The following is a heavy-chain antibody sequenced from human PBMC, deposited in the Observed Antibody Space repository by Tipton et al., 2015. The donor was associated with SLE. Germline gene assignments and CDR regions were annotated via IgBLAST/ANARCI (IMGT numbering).Heavy chain of an antibody. D-gene: IGHD5-18*01. CDR2: INWNGGST. CDR3: AKVDRTNMVTSFDY. V-gene: IGHV3-20*04. J-gene: IGHJ4*02. CDR1: GFTFSSYS. Sequence: SLRLSCAASGFTFSSYSMNWVRQAPGKRLEWVSGINWNGGSTRYGDSVKGRFTISRDNAKNSLYLQMNSLRAEDTAVYYCAKVDRTNMVTSFDYWGQGTLVTVSS.